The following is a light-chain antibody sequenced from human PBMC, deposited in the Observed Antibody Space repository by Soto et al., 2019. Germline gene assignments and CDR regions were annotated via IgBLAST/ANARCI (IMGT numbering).Light chain of an antibody. CDR1: QGISSY. V-gene: IGKV1-9*01. Sequence: DIQLTQSPSFLSASVGDRVTITCRASQGISSYLAGYQQKPGKAPKLLIYAASTLQSGVPSRFSGSGSGTEFTLTISSLQPEDFASYYCQQLNSYPQTFGPGTKVDIK. CDR2: AAS. CDR3: QQLNSYPQT. J-gene: IGKJ3*01.